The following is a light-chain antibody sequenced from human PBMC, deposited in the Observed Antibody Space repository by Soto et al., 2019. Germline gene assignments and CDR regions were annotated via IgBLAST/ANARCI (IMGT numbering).Light chain of an antibody. J-gene: IGKJ1*01. Sequence: VTTQSPATLSVSPGERATLSCRASQNVAGDLAWYQQKPGQAPRLLIYRTSPRATGIPARFSGSGSGTEFTLTISSLQSEDFAVYYCQEYNGRSSFGQGTKVEMK. V-gene: IGKV3-15*01. CDR3: QEYNGRSS. CDR2: RTS. CDR1: QNVAGD.